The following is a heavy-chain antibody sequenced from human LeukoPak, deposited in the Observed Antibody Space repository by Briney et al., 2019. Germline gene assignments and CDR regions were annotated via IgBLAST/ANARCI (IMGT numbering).Heavy chain of an antibody. V-gene: IGHV1-18*01. D-gene: IGHD2-8*01. Sequence: ASVKVSCKASGYTFTSYGISWVRQAPGQGLEWMGWISAYNGNTNYAQKLQGRVTMTTDTSTSTAYMELRSLRSDDTAVYYCARDREDIVLMVYLDYWGQGTLVTVSS. J-gene: IGHJ4*02. CDR3: ARDREDIVLMVYLDY. CDR2: ISAYNGNT. CDR1: GYTFTSYG.